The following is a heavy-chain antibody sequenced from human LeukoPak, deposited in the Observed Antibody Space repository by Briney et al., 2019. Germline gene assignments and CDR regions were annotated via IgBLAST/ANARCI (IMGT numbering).Heavy chain of an antibody. CDR1: GGSFSGYY. J-gene: IGHJ4*02. Sequence: SETLSLTCAVYGGSFSGYYWSWIRQPPGKGLEWIGEIHHSGTTNYNPSLKSRVTISLDTSDNQFSLRLSSVTAADTAVYYCARGLLRRFGELLVYFDYWGQGTLVTVSS. CDR2: IHHSGTT. V-gene: IGHV4-34*01. D-gene: IGHD3-10*01. CDR3: ARGLLRRFGELLVYFDY.